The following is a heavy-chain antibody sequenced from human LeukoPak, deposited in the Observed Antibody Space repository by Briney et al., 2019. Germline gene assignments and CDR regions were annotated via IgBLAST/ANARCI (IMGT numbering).Heavy chain of an antibody. D-gene: IGHD2-2*01. Sequence: GGSLRLSCAASGSTFDAYVMHWVRKAPGKGREWVSLISADGTSTKYVDSVKGRFNISQDHIKSFLYLQMNSLRIEDTGLDYCTKDRYCTSTYRPRDHWGQGTLVTVPS. CDR2: ISADGTST. CDR3: TKDRYCTSTYRPRDH. CDR1: GSTFDAYV. V-gene: IGHV3-43*02. J-gene: IGHJ4*02.